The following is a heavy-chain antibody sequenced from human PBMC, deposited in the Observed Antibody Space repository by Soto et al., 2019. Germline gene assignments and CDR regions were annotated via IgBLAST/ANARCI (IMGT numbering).Heavy chain of an antibody. CDR3: ARSRGNYNWNYAAAAGTLDY. Sequence: QVQLVESGGGVVQPGRSLRLSCAASGFTFSSYAMHWVRQAPGKGLEWVAVISYDGSNKYYADSVKGRFTISRDNSKNTLYLQMNSLRAEDTAVYYCARSRGNYNWNYAAAAGTLDYWGQGTLVTVSS. CDR2: ISYDGSNK. CDR1: GFTFSSYA. D-gene: IGHD1-7*01. J-gene: IGHJ4*02. V-gene: IGHV3-30-3*01.